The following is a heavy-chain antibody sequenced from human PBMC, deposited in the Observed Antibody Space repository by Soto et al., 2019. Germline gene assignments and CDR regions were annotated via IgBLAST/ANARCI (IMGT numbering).Heavy chain of an antibody. CDR2: IYYSGST. Sequence: QVQLQESGPGLVKPSQTLSLTCTVSGGSISSGGYYWSWIRQHPGKGLEWIGYIYYSGSTYYNPSLKSRVTISVDTSKNQFSLKLSSVTAADTAVYYCARVRTDGPGDRNAFDIWGQGTMVTVSS. J-gene: IGHJ3*02. CDR1: GGSISSGGYY. CDR3: ARVRTDGPGDRNAFDI. V-gene: IGHV4-31*03.